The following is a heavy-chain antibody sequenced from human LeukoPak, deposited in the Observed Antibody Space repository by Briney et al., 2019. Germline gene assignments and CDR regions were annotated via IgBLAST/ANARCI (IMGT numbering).Heavy chain of an antibody. Sequence: SETLSLTCTVSGGSISSGGYYWSWIRQHPGTGLEWIGYIYYSGSTYYNPSLKSRVTISVDTSKNQFSLKLSSVTAADTAVYYCARDRARYSSSWYGTYFDYWGQGTLVTVSS. D-gene: IGHD6-13*01. CDR3: ARDRARYSSSWYGTYFDY. J-gene: IGHJ4*02. CDR1: GGSISSGGYY. CDR2: IYYSGST. V-gene: IGHV4-31*03.